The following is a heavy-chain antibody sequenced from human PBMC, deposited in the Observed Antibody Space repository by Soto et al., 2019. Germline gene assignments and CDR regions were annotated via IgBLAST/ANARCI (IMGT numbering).Heavy chain of an antibody. Sequence: VGSLRLSCAASGFTFSSYSMNWVRQAPGKGLEWVSSISSSSSYIYYADSVKGRFTISRDNAKNSLYLQMNSLRAEDTAVYYCARVRGYCSSTSCPRPNWFDPWGQGTLVTVSS. J-gene: IGHJ5*02. CDR2: ISSSSSYI. CDR3: ARVRGYCSSTSCPRPNWFDP. CDR1: GFTFSSYS. V-gene: IGHV3-21*01. D-gene: IGHD2-2*01.